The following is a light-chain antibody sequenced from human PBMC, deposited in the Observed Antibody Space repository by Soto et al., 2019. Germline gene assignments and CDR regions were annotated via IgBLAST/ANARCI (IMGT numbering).Light chain of an antibody. Sequence: QSVLTQPPSASGTPGQRVTISCSGSSSNIGSNYVYWYQQLPGTAPKLLIYRSNQRPSGVPDRFSGSKSGTSASLAISGLRSEDEADYYCAAWDDSLSVYVFGTGTKVTVL. CDR2: RSN. CDR1: SSNIGSNY. V-gene: IGLV1-47*01. CDR3: AAWDDSLSVYV. J-gene: IGLJ1*01.